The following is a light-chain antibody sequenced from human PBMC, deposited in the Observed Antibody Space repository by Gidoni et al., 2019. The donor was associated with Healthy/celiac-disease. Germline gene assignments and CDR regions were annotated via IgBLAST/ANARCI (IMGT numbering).Light chain of an antibody. J-gene: IGLJ2*01. CDR3: SSYTSSSTLHVV. CDR2: EVS. V-gene: IGLV2-14*01. Sequence: LTQPASVSGSPGQSITISCTGTSSDVGGYNYVSWYQQHPGKAPKLMIYEVSNRPAGVSNRFSGSKSGNTASLTISGLQAEDEADYYCSSYTSSSTLHVVFGGGTKLTVL. CDR1: SSDVGGYNY.